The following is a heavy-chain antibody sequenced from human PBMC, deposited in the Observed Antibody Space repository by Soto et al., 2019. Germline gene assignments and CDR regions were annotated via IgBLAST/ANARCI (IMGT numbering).Heavy chain of an antibody. V-gene: IGHV1-8*01. CDR3: ARGFSSYSDF. Sequence: SVKVSCKASGYTFTDYDINWVRQAPGQGLEWMGWMNPNSGNTAYAQKFQGRLTLTRHASISTAYMELSSLASEDTAVYFCARGFSSYSDFWGQGTLVTVSS. CDR2: MNPNSGNT. D-gene: IGHD6-13*01. CDR1: GYTFTDYD. J-gene: IGHJ4*02.